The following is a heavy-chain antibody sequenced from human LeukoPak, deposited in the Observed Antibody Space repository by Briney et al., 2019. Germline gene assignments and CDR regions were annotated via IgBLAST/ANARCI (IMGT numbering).Heavy chain of an antibody. V-gene: IGHV3-23*01. J-gene: IGHJ4*02. D-gene: IGHD1-26*01. CDR3: AKGRYSGNYFHFDS. Sequence: GGSLRLSCAASGFTFSSYAMSWVRQAPGKGLEWVSAIRNSGGSTYYADTVKGRFTISRDSSKNTLYLQMDSLRAEDTAVYYCAKGRYSGNYFHFDSWGQGTLVSVSS. CDR2: IRNSGGST. CDR1: GFTFSSYA.